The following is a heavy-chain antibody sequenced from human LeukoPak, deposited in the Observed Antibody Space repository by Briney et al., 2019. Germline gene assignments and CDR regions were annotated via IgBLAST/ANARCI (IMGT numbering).Heavy chain of an antibody. CDR2: INHSGST. CDR1: GGSFSGYY. Sequence: SETLSLTCAVYGGSFSGYYWSWIRQPPGKGLEWIGEINHSGSTNYNPSLKSRVTISVDTSKNQFSLKLSSVTAADTAVYYCAREGNTAMAPYYYGMDVWGQGTTVTVSS. D-gene: IGHD5-18*01. CDR3: AREGNTAMAPYYYGMDV. V-gene: IGHV4-34*01. J-gene: IGHJ6*02.